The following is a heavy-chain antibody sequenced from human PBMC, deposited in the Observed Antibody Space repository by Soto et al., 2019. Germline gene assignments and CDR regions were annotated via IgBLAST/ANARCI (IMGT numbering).Heavy chain of an antibody. D-gene: IGHD3-3*01. CDR1: GGSISRGDHY. Sequence: QVQLQESGPGLVKPSQTLSLTCTVSGGSISRGDHYWTWIRQHPGKGLEWIGYITYIGSTYYNPSLKSRVTISVATSKNQFSLKLSFVTAADTAVYYCARESGGSLFGSYYDDWGQGTLVTVSS. CDR2: ITYIGST. J-gene: IGHJ4*02. V-gene: IGHV4-31*03. CDR3: ARESGGSLFGSYYDD.